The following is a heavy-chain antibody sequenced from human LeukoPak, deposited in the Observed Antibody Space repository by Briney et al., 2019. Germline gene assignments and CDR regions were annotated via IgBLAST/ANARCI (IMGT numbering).Heavy chain of an antibody. CDR1: GNTFTSYN. D-gene: IGHD3-9*01. J-gene: IGHJ4*02. CDR2: MNPNSGNT. CDR3: ARVRARYFDWLLYY. V-gene: IGHV1-8*01. Sequence: ASIKVSCKASGNTFTSYNINWVRHATGQRIEWMGWMNPNSGNTGYAQKFQGRVTMTRNTSISTAYMELSSLRSEDTAVYYCARVRARYFDWLLYYWGQGTLVTVSS.